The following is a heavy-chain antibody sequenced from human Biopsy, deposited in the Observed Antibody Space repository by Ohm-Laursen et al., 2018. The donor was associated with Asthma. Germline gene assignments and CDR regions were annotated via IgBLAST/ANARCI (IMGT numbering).Heavy chain of an antibody. J-gene: IGHJ3*02. D-gene: IGHD3-3*01. CDR2: MSFDGRQT. V-gene: IGHV3-30*18. CDR3: AKERYYDFWSGYPI. CDR1: GFTFSSYG. Sequence: SLRLSCAASGFTFSSYGMHLVRQAPGKGLEWVAVMSFDGRQTYYADSVKGRFTISRDNSKNTLYPQMNSLRAEDTAVYYCAKERYYDFWSGYPIWGQGTMVTVSS.